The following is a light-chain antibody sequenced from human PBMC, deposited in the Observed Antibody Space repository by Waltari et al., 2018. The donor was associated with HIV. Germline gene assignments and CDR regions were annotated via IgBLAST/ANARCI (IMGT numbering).Light chain of an antibody. CDR3: AAWDDSLNALLV. J-gene: IGLJ2*01. V-gene: IGLV1-44*01. Sequence: QSVLTQPPSVSGTPGQTVTISCSGSSSNIGRNTVTWFQQFPRTAPKGLMYGNNQRPSGVPDRFSGSKSGTSASLAISGLQSEDEAEYYCAAWDDSLNALLVFGGGTKLTVL. CDR1: SSNIGRNT. CDR2: GNN.